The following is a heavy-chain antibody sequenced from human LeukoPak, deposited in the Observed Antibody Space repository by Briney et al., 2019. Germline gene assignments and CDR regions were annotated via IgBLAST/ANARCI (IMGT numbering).Heavy chain of an antibody. J-gene: IGHJ6*03. V-gene: IGHV1-2*02. CDR1: GYTFTVYY. D-gene: IGHD3-22*01. Sequence: ASVKVSCKSSGYTFTVYYMHWVRQAPGQGLEWVGWINPNSGGTNYAQKFQVRVTMTRDKAISTAYMEMSRLRSDDTAVYYCARDSHYYGSSCYAPPHYYYYMDVWGKGTTVTVSS. CDR3: ARDSHYYGSSCYAPPHYYYYMDV. CDR2: INPNSGGT.